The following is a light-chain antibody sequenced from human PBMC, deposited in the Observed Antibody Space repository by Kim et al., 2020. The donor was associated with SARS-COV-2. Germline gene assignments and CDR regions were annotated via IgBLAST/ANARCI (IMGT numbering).Light chain of an antibody. CDR1: SIGGKS. J-gene: IGLJ2*01. Sequence: APGKTASITCGGNSIGGKSVHWYQQKPGRAPVLVIYYDDSRPSGIPERFSASNFGNTAALTISRVEAGDEADYYCQVWDSSSDQVVFGGGTKLTVL. CDR3: QVWDSSSDQVV. V-gene: IGLV3-21*04. CDR2: YDD.